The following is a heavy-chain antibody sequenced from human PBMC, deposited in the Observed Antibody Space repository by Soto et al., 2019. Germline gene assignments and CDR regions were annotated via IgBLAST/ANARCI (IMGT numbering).Heavy chain of an antibody. D-gene: IGHD1-1*01. CDR1: GFTISNYW. V-gene: IGHV3-74*01. J-gene: IGHJ4*02. CDR2: IGGDGPTA. Sequence: EVQLVESGGGLVQPRGSLRLSCAASGFTISNYWMHWVRLVLGKGLVWVSSIGGDGPTATYADSVRGRFILTRDNAKNMLFLQMNALRDEDTAVYYCVRGTNAWRGMDYWGPGTPVTAS. CDR3: VRGTNAWRGMDY.